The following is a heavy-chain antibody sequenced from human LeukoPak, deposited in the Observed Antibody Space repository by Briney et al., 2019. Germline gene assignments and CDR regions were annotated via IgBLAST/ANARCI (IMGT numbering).Heavy chain of an antibody. CDR3: ARDGGYSSSFYYYYYYMDV. Sequence: TGGSLRLSCAASGFTFSSYAMHWVRQAPGKGLEWVAVISYDGSNKYYADSVKGRFTISRDNSKNTLYLQMNSLRAEDTAVYYCARDGGYSSSFYYYYYYMDVWGKGTTVTVSS. D-gene: IGHD6-13*01. CDR1: GFTFSSYA. CDR2: ISYDGSNK. V-gene: IGHV3-30*04. J-gene: IGHJ6*03.